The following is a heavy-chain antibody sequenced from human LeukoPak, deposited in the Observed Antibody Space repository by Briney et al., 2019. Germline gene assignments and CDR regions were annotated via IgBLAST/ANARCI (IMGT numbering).Heavy chain of an antibody. J-gene: IGHJ6*03. V-gene: IGHV1-69*05. Sequence: SVKVSCKASGGTFSSYAISWVRQAPGQGLEWMGGIIPILGTANYAQKFQGRVTITTDESTSTAYMELSSLRSEDTAVYYCASTTYYYDSSGYTYYYYYYYMDVWGKGTTVTVSS. D-gene: IGHD3-22*01. CDR1: GGTFSSYA. CDR2: IIPILGTA. CDR3: ASTTYYYDSSGYTYYYYYYYMDV.